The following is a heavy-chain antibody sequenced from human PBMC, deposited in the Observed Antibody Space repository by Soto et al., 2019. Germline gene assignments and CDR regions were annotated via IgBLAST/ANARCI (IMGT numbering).Heavy chain of an antibody. D-gene: IGHD3-10*01. Sequence: TGGSLRLSCISSGFTFRTYTMNWVRQAPGKGLEWVSGIRGFSPYTFYAESVKGRFTISRDNAKNSLYLQMNSLRAEDTAVYYCARDRGYDAHDYYYNAMDVWGQGTTVTVSS. J-gene: IGHJ6*02. CDR3: ARDRGYDAHDYYYNAMDV. V-gene: IGHV3-21*01. CDR2: IRGFSPYT. CDR1: GFTFRTYT.